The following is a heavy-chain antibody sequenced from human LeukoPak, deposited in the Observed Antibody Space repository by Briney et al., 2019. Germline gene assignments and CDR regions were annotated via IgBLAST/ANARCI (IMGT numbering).Heavy chain of an antibody. V-gene: IGHV3-23*01. CDR3: ARRDVVVTGHYFDY. CDR1: GFSFWSYG. D-gene: IGHD2-21*02. J-gene: IGHJ4*02. CDR2: TTDSGAST. Sequence: GGSLRLSCAASGFSFWSYGMSWVRQAPGKGLEWVSTTTDSGASTWYADSVKGRFTISRGNSKNTLQLQMNSLRAEDTAVYYCARRDVVVTGHYFDYWGQGILVTVSS.